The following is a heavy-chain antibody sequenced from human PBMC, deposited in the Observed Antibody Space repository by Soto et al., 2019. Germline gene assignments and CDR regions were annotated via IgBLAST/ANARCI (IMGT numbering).Heavy chain of an antibody. CDR1: GGSISSYY. J-gene: IGHJ6*03. V-gene: IGHV4-59*01. D-gene: IGHD5-18*01. CDR3: AGWVDTAMVSYSYSYMDA. CDR2: IYYSGST. Sequence: SETLSLTGTVSGGSISSYYWSWIRQPPGKGLEWIGYIYYSGSTNYNPSLKSRVTISVDTSKNQFSLKLSSVTAADTAVYYCAGWVDTAMVSYSYSYMDAWGKGNTLTISS.